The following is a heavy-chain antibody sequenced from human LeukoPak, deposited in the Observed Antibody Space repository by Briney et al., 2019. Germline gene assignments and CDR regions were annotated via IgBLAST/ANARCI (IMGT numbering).Heavy chain of an antibody. CDR3: ARLTGLSFGGDR. CDR1: GFTVSGDY. J-gene: IGHJ1*01. CDR2: IYSGGTT. D-gene: IGHD3-16*01. V-gene: IGHV3-66*04. Sequence: GRSLRLSCAASGFTVSGDYMSWVRQAPAKGLDWVSVIYSGGTTHYTDSVKVRFTISRDDAKTTLYFQMTSRRGEDTAVYYCARLTGLSFGGDRWGQGTLVSLST.